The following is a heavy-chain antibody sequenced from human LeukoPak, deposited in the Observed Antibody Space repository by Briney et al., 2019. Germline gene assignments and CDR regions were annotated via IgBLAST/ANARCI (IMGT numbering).Heavy chain of an antibody. Sequence: PSETLSLTCTVSGGSISSYYWSWIRQPPGKGLEWIGYIYYSGSTNYNPSLKSRVTISVDTSKNQFSLKLSSVTAADTAVYYCARGHTIFGVVPYYFDYWGQGTLVTVSS. V-gene: IGHV4-59*01. CDR1: GGSISSYY. CDR2: IYYSGST. CDR3: ARGHTIFGVVPYYFDY. D-gene: IGHD3-3*01. J-gene: IGHJ4*02.